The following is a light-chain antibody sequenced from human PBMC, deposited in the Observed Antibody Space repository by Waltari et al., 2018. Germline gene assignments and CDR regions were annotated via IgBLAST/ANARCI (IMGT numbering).Light chain of an antibody. J-gene: IGKJ3*01. CDR2: WAS. CDR1: QSVLYASVNKNH. V-gene: IGKV4-1*01. Sequence: DIVMTQSPDSLAVSLGERATLNCKSSQSVLYASVNKNHLAWYQQKPGQPPKLLIFWASTRESGVPDRFSGSGSGAYFTLTISSLQAEDVAVYYCQQYYTPPFTFGPGTKVEIK. CDR3: QQYYTPPFT.